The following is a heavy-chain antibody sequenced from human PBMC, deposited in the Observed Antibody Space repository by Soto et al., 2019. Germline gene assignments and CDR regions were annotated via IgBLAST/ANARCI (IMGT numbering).Heavy chain of an antibody. D-gene: IGHD5-12*01. CDR2: IYPGDSHT. Sequence: VKISCKASGYIFTGYWIGWVRQMPGKGLEWMGIIYPGDSHTRYSPSFQGQVTVSADKSISTAYLQWSSLKASDTAMYYCARFSGYDVQVTYYFYGLDVWGQGTTVTVAS. CDR1: GYIFTGYW. J-gene: IGHJ6*02. V-gene: IGHV5-51*01. CDR3: ARFSGYDVQVTYYFYGLDV.